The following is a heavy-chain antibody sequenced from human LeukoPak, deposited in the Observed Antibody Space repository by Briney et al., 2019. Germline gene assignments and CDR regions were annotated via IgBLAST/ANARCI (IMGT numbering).Heavy chain of an antibody. Sequence: ASVKVSCKAPGYTFNSYGISWVRQAPGQGLEWMGWISAYNGNTNYAQKLQGRVTMTTDTSTSTAYMELRSLRSDDTAVYYCARGRTDENYHYYYYMDVWGRGTTVTVPS. J-gene: IGHJ6*03. V-gene: IGHV1-18*04. CDR2: ISAYNGNT. CDR3: ARGRTDENYHYYYYMDV. D-gene: IGHD1-14*01. CDR1: GYTFNSYG.